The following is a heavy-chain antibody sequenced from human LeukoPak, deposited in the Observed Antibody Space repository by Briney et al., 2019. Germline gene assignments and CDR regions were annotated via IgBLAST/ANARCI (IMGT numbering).Heavy chain of an antibody. CDR3: ARGPSRRDGYNYNY. J-gene: IGHJ4*02. V-gene: IGHV1-2*02. CDR1: GYTVTGYY. Sequence: GASVKVSCKASGYTVTGYYMHWVRQAPGQGLEWKGWINPNSGGTNYAQKFQGRVTMTRDTSISTAYMELSRLRSDDTAVYYCARGPSRRDGYNYNYWGQGTLVTVSS. D-gene: IGHD5-24*01. CDR2: INPNSGGT.